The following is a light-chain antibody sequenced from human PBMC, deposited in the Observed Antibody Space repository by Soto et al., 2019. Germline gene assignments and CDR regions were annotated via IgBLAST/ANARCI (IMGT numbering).Light chain of an antibody. V-gene: IGKV3-15*01. CDR3: LQYHYWPWT. J-gene: IGKJ1*01. Sequence: EIVLTQSRATLSVSPGERATLSCLASQSVGSNLAWYQQKPGQAPRPLIYAASTRATGIPARFSGSGSGTEFTLTISSLQSEDLGVYYCLQYHYWPWTFGQGTKVDIK. CDR1: QSVGSN. CDR2: AAS.